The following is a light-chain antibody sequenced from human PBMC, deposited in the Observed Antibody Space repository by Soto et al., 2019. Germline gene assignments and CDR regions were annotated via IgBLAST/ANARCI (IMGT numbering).Light chain of an antibody. CDR2: SAT. CDR3: QQSHSKPLN. CDR1: QSISTF. V-gene: IGKV1-39*01. Sequence: DIQMTQSPSYLLASVGDRVTLTCRASQSISTFLNWYQQKTGEAPKLLIYSATALETGVSSRFSAFASSTYFTLTINNVQPEDAATYSCQQSHSKPLNFAGGTKLQIK. J-gene: IGKJ4*01.